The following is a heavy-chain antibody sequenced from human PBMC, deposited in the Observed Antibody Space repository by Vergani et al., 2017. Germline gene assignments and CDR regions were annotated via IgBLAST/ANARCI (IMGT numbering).Heavy chain of an antibody. J-gene: IGHJ6*04. CDR2: INHSGST. Sequence: QVQLQQWGAGLLKPSETLSLTCAVYGGSFSGYYWSWIRQPPGKGREWIGEINHSGSTNYNPSLKSRVTISVDTSKNQFSLKLSSVTAADTAVYYCARARGRNSSSNFYVWGKGTTVTVSA. D-gene: IGHD6-6*01. V-gene: IGHV4-34*01. CDR3: ARARGRNSSSNFYV. CDR1: GGSFSGYY.